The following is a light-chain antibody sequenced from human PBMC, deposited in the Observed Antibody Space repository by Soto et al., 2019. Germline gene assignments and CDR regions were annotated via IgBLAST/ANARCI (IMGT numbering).Light chain of an antibody. Sequence: SVLTQPPAGSRSPGQTVTSSFTGRTSKVVASYDVHCYQQLPESAPTLLIYRDTHLPSCIPNLFSGPRSGTSASLAIFGLXPGDEVDYYCKSYDNILNGYVFGTATKVTV. CDR3: KSYDNILNGYV. V-gene: IGLV1-40*01. CDR1: TSKVVASYD. CDR2: RDT. J-gene: IGLJ1*01.